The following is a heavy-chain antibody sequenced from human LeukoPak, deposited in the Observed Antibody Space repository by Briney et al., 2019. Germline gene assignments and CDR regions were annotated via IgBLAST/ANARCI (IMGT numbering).Heavy chain of an antibody. CDR1: GGTFSSYA. V-gene: IGHV1-69*13. Sequence: SVKVSCTASGGTFSSYAISWVRQAPGQGLEWMGGIIPIFGTANYAQKFQGRVTITADESTSTAYMELSSLRSEDTAVYYCARDRLYGDYWYFDLWGRGTLVTVSS. CDR3: ARDRLYGDYWYFDL. D-gene: IGHD4-17*01. CDR2: IIPIFGTA. J-gene: IGHJ2*01.